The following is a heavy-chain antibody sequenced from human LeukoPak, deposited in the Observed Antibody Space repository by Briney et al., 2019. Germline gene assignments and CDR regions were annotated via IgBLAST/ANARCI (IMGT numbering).Heavy chain of an antibody. Sequence: GGSLRLSCAASGFTFSSHSMNWVRQAPGKGLEWVSSIDSSSGYTYYADSVKGRFTISRDNAKNSLFLQMNSLRAEDTAVYYCARAQTTVTFSSYYYGMDVWDQGTTVTVSS. V-gene: IGHV3-21*01. D-gene: IGHD4-17*01. CDR1: GFTFSSHS. CDR3: ARAQTTVTFSSYYYGMDV. J-gene: IGHJ6*02. CDR2: IDSSSGYT.